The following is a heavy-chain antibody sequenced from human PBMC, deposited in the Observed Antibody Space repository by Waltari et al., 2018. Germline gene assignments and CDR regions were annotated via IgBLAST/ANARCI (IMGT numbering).Heavy chain of an antibody. CDR2: INAGNGNT. Sequence: QVQLVQSGAEVKKPGASVKVSCKASGYTFTSYAMHWVRQAPGQRLEWMGWINAGNGNTKYSQKFQGRVTITRDTSASTAYMELSSLRSEDTAVYYCAREKPYYDFWSGYYWGDYYYGMDVWGQGTTVTVSS. D-gene: IGHD3-3*01. J-gene: IGHJ6*02. V-gene: IGHV1-3*01. CDR1: GYTFTSYA. CDR3: AREKPYYDFWSGYYWGDYYYGMDV.